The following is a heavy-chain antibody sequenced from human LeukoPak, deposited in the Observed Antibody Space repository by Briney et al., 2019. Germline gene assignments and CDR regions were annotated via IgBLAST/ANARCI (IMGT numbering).Heavy chain of an antibody. CDR2: IKQDGSEK. CDR1: GFTFSSYA. J-gene: IGHJ4*02. Sequence: PGGSLRLSCAASGFTFSSYAMSWVRQAPGKGLEWVANIKQDGSEKYYVDSVKGRFTISRDNAKNSLYLQMNSLRAEDTAIYYCARAAKTYDYWGQGTLVTVSS. CDR3: ARAAKTYDY. V-gene: IGHV3-7*01.